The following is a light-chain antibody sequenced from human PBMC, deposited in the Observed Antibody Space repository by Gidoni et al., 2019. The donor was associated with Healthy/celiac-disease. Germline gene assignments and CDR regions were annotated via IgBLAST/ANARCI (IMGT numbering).Light chain of an antibody. V-gene: IGKV1-39*01. CDR1: QSISSY. CDR2: AAS. CDR3: QQSYSTLGT. J-gene: IGKJ2*01. Sequence: DIQMTQSPSSLSASVGDRVTITCRASQSISSYLNWYQQKPGKAPKLLIYAASSLQSGVPSRFSGNGSGTDFTLTISSLQPEDFATYYCQQSYSTLGTFGQXTKLEIK.